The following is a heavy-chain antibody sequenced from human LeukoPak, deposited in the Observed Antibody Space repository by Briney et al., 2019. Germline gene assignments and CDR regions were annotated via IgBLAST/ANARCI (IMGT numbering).Heavy chain of an antibody. J-gene: IGHJ4*02. CDR3: TTVSNSGEFAVY. Sequence: PGGSLRLSCAASGFTFSSYSMNWVRQAPGKGLEWVGRIKDKTGGGTTDYAAPVKGRFTISRDDSKNTLYLQMNSLKTEDTAVYYCTTVSNSGEFAVYWGQGTLVTVSS. CDR1: GFTFSSYS. CDR2: IKDKTGGGTT. D-gene: IGHD3-16*01. V-gene: IGHV3-15*01.